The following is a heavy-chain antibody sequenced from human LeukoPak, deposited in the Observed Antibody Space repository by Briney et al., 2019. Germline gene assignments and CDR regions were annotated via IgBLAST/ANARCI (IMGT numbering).Heavy chain of an antibody. J-gene: IGHJ4*02. CDR2: ISYDGSNK. D-gene: IGHD2-15*01. V-gene: IGHV3-30*03. CDR3: ARDLGYCSGGSCFIDY. Sequence: GGSLRLSCGASGITFSSYGMHWVRQAPGKGLEWVASISYDGSNKYYADSVKGRFTISRDNSKNTLFLQMNSLRAEDTAVYYCARDLGYCSGGSCFIDYWGQGTLVTVSS. CDR1: GITFSSYG.